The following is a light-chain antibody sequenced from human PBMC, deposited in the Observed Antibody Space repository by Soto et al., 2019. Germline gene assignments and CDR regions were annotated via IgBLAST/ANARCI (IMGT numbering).Light chain of an antibody. CDR1: SSNIGSNY. J-gene: IGLJ1*01. CDR2: RNN. V-gene: IGLV1-47*01. Sequence: QSVLTQPPSASGTPGQRVTISCSGSSSNIGSNYVYWYQQLPGTAPKLLIYRNNQRPSGVPDRFTGSKYGTSASLAISGLRSEDEADYYCAAWDDSLSGFYVFGTGTKVTVL. CDR3: AAWDDSLSGFYV.